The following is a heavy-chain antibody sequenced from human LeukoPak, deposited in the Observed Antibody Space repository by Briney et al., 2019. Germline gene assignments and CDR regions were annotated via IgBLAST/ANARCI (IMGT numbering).Heavy chain of an antibody. Sequence: SETLSLTCTVSGCSISSSRYYWGWIRQPPGKGLEWIGSIYYSGSTYDNPSLKSRVTISVDTSKNQFSLKLSSVPAADTAVYYCARQEGGGRDYWGQGTLVTVSS. CDR1: GCSISSSRYY. V-gene: IGHV4-39*01. CDR2: IYYSGST. D-gene: IGHD2-15*01. CDR3: ARQEGGGRDY. J-gene: IGHJ4*02.